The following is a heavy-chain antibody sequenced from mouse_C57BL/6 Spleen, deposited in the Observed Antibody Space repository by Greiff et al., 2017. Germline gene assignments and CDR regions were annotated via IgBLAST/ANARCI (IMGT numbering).Heavy chain of an antibody. V-gene: IGHV1-80*01. D-gene: IGHD1-1*01. Sequence: VQLQQSGAELVKPGASVKISCKASGYAFSSYWMNWVKQRPGKGLEWIGQIYPGDGDPNYNGKFKGKATLTADKSSSTSYMQLSSLTSEDSAVYFCARHYYGSSHWYFDVWGTGTTVTVSS. CDR2: IYPGDGDP. CDR3: ARHYYGSSHWYFDV. CDR1: GYAFSSYW. J-gene: IGHJ1*03.